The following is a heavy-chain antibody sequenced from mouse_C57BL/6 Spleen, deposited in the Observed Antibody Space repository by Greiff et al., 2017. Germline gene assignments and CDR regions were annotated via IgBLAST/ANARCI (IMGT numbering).Heavy chain of an antibody. CDR2: IHPNSGST. Sequence: QVQLKQSGAELVKPGASVKLSCKASGYTFTSYWMHWVKQRPGQGLEWIGMIHPNSGSTNYNEKFKSKATLTVDKSSSTAYMQLSSLTSEDSAVYYCAWDYDGYYAMDYWGQGTSVTVSS. D-gene: IGHD2-4*01. CDR3: AWDYDGYYAMDY. J-gene: IGHJ4*01. V-gene: IGHV1-64*01. CDR1: GYTFTSYW.